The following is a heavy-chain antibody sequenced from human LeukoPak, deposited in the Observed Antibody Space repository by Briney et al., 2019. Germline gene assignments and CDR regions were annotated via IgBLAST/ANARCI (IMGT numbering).Heavy chain of an antibody. CDR2: ISYDGSNK. J-gene: IGHJ4*02. CDR1: GFTFSSYA. Sequence: PGGSLRLSCAASGFTFSSYAMHWVRQAPGKGLEWVAVISYDGSNKYYADSVKGRFTISRDNSKNTLYLQMNSLRAEDTAVYYCARGQLWFGELLNLGPDYWGQGTLVTVSS. V-gene: IGHV3-30-3*01. CDR3: ARGQLWFGELLNLGPDY. D-gene: IGHD3-10*01.